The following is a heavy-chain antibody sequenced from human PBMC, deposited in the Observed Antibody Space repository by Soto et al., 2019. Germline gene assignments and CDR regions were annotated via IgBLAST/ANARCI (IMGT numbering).Heavy chain of an antibody. V-gene: IGHV1-69*13. CDR1: GGTFSSYA. CDR3: ARDKYDSSGYLGF. J-gene: IGHJ4*02. D-gene: IGHD3-22*01. CDR2: IIPIFGTA. Sequence: SVKVSCKASGGTFSSYAISWVRQAPGQGLEWMGGIIPIFGTANYAQKFQGRVTITADESTSTAYLELSSLRSEDTAVYYCARDKYDSSGYLGFWGQGTLVTVSS.